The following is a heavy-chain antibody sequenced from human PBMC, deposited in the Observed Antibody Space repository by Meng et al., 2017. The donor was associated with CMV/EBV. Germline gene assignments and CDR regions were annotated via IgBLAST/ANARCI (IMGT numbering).Heavy chain of an antibody. CDR3: AKDSLRAAGISYYFDY. CDR2: ISGSGGST. Sequence: GESLKISCAASGFTFSSYAMSWVRQAPGKGLEWVSAISGSGGSTYYADSVKGRFTISRDNSKNTLYLRMNSLRAEDTAVYYCAKDSLRAAGISYYFDYWGQGTLVTVSS. J-gene: IGHJ4*02. D-gene: IGHD6-13*01. V-gene: IGHV3-23*01. CDR1: GFTFSSYA.